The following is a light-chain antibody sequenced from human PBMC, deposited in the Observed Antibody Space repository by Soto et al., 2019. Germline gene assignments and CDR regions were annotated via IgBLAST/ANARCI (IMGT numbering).Light chain of an antibody. J-gene: IGLJ1*01. Sequence: QSVLTQPASVSGSPGQSITISCTGTSSDVGGYNYVSWYQQHPGKGPKLMIYEVSNRPSGVSNRFSGSKSGNTATLTISGLQAEDEADCYCSSYTSTTTRVFGTGTKVTVL. CDR3: SSYTSTTTRV. CDR2: EVS. CDR1: SSDVGGYNY. V-gene: IGLV2-14*03.